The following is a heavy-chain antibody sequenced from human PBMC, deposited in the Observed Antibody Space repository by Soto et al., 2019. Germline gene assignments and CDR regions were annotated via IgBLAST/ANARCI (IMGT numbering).Heavy chain of an antibody. CDR2: INHRGST. CDR3: ARGIPNSQDYYYMDV. CDR1: GGSFSGYY. J-gene: IGHJ6*03. D-gene: IGHD1-26*01. V-gene: IGHV4-34*01. Sequence: PSETLSLTCAVYGGSFSGYYWRGIRQPPGKGLGWIGEINHRGSTNYNPSLKSRVTISVATSKTQFSLTLSSVTAADTAVYYCARGIPNSQDYYYMDVWGKGTTVTVSS.